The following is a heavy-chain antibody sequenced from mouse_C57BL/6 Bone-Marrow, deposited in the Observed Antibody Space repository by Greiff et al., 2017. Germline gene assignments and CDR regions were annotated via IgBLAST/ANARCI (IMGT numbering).Heavy chain of an antibody. CDR1: GFNIKDDY. D-gene: IGHD1-1*01. J-gene: IGHJ3*01. CDR2: IDPENGDT. CDR3: TTGVSSPFAY. V-gene: IGHV14-4*01. Sequence: VQLQQSGAELVRPGASVKLSCTASGFNIKDDYMHWVKQRPEQGLEWIGWIDPENGDTAYASKFQGKATLTADTSSNTAYLQLSSLTSEDTAVCYCTTGVSSPFAYWGQGTLVTVSA.